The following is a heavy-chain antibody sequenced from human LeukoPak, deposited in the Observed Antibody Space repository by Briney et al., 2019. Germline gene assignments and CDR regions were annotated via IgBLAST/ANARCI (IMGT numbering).Heavy chain of an antibody. CDR1: GFTFSFYS. Sequence: TGGSLRLSCAASGFTFSFYSMNWVRQAPGKGLEWVSSMSVSSGLIYYADSVKGRFTVSRANAKNSLYLQMNSLRAEDTAVYYCAREFGGSASGAGYWGQGTLVTVSS. CDR2: MSVSSGLI. CDR3: AREFGGSASGAGY. V-gene: IGHV3-21*01. D-gene: IGHD3-10*01. J-gene: IGHJ4*02.